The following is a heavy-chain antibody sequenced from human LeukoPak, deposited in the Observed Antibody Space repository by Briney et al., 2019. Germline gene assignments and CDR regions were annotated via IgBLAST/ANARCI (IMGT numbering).Heavy chain of an antibody. CDR1: GGSISIYY. CDR3: ARKPDLYGMYV. J-gene: IGHJ6*02. V-gene: IGHV4-59*01. Sequence: SETLSLTCTVSGGSISIYYWSWIRQPPGKGGEWIGYIYSSGSTNYNPSRKSRVTISVDTSKNQFSLKLSSVTAADTAVYYCARKPDLYGMYVWGQGPRSPSP. CDR2: IYSSGST.